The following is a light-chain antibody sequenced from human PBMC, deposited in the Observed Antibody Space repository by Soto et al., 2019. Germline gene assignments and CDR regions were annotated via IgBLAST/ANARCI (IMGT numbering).Light chain of an antibody. Sequence: EVPLTQSPGTLSLSPGERATLSCRASQSVSSNYLAWYQLEPGQAPRLLIYGASSRATGIPDRFSGSGSGTDFSLTISRLEPEDFAVYYCQQYGSSPRTFGQGTKVDIK. CDR3: QQYGSSPRT. J-gene: IGKJ1*01. CDR2: GAS. V-gene: IGKV3-20*01. CDR1: QSVSSNY.